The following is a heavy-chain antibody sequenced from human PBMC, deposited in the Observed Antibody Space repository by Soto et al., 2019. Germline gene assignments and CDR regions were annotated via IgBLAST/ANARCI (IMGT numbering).Heavy chain of an antibody. CDR2: IYYSGST. CDR1: GGSISSYY. V-gene: IGHV4-59*01. J-gene: IGHJ5*02. Sequence: SETLSLTCTVSGGSISSYYWSWIRQPPGKGLEWIGYIYYSGSTNYNPSLKSRVTISVDTSKNQFSLKLSSVTAADTAVYYCARFGYCSGGSCYSPGFDPWGQGTLVTVSS. CDR3: ARFGYCSGGSCYSPGFDP. D-gene: IGHD2-15*01.